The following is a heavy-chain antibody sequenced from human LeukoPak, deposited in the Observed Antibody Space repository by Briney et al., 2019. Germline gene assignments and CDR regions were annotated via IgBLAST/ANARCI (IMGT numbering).Heavy chain of an antibody. J-gene: IGHJ4*02. CDR1: GYSFTDYD. D-gene: IGHD3-16*01. Sequence: ASVKVSCKASGYSFTDYDIIWVRQAAGPGLEWVGWVNPKSGSTAYAPKFQGRVTMTSSTSISTVYMELSSLRPEDSAVYYSASGVSIRRYAWAFWGQGSLVTVSS. CDR3: ASGVSIRRYAWAF. CDR2: VNPKSGST. V-gene: IGHV1-8*01.